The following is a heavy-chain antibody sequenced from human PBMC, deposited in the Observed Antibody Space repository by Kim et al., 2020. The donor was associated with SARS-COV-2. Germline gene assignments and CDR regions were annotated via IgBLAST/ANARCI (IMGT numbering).Heavy chain of an antibody. Sequence: GGSLRLSCAASGFTFSSYAMSWVRQAPGKGLEWVSAISGSGGSTYYADSVKGRFTISRDNSKNTLYLQMNSLRAEDTAVYYCAKRVRGYYDFWSGYYNYFDYWGQGTLVTVSS. J-gene: IGHJ4*02. D-gene: IGHD3-3*01. CDR3: AKRVRGYYDFWSGYYNYFDY. V-gene: IGHV3-23*01. CDR1: GFTFSSYA. CDR2: ISGSGGST.